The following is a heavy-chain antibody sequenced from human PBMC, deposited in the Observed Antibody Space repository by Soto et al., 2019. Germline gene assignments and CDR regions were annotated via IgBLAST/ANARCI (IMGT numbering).Heavy chain of an antibody. J-gene: IGHJ4*02. D-gene: IGHD3-16*01. CDR3: ARESRGGAH. Sequence: QVQLVQSGDEVKKPGASVKVSCKASGYTFTRYGISWVRQDPGQGLEWMGWISAYNGNTNYAQKLQGRVTMTTDTSKSTADRELRSLRSDHPAVYYCARESRGGAHWGQGTLVTVSS. CDR1: GYTFTRYG. CDR2: ISAYNGNT. V-gene: IGHV1-18*01.